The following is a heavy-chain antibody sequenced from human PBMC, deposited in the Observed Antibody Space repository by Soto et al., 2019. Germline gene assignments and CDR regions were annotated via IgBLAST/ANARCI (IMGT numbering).Heavy chain of an antibody. CDR1: GFTFSSDD. CDR2: IWYDGSNK. CDR3: ARDTPRSSGFDY. D-gene: IGHD3-22*01. V-gene: IGHV3-33*01. J-gene: IGHJ4*02. Sequence: GGSLRLSCAASGFTFSSDDMHWVRQAPGKGLEWVAIIWYDGSNKYYADSVKGRFTISRDNSKNTLYLQMNSLRVEDTAVYYCARDTPRSSGFDYWGQGILVTVSS.